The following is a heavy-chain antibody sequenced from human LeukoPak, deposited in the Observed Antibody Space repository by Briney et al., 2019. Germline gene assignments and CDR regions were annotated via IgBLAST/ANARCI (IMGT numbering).Heavy chain of an antibody. Sequence: SETLSLTCTVSGGSISSYYWSWIRQPPGKGLEWIGYIYYRGSTNYNPSLKSRVTISVDTSKNQFSLKLSSVTAADTAVYFCARHGASGSYLYYFDYWGQGTLVTVSS. J-gene: IGHJ4*02. CDR3: ARHGASGSYLYYFDY. V-gene: IGHV4-59*08. CDR1: GGSISSYY. D-gene: IGHD1-26*01. CDR2: IYYRGST.